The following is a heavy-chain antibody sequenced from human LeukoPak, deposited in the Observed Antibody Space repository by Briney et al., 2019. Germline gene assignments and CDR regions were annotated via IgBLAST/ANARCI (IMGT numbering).Heavy chain of an antibody. CDR3: ARAPLVRGVIPPFDY. CDR1: GFTFSSYS. V-gene: IGHV3-21*01. D-gene: IGHD3-10*01. J-gene: IGHJ4*02. CDR2: ISSSSRSYI. Sequence: GGSLRLSCAASGFTFSSYSMNWVRQAPGKGLEWVSSISSSSRSYIYYADSVKGRFTISRDNAKNSLYLQMNSLRAEDTAVYYCARAPLVRGVIPPFDYWGQGTLVTVSS.